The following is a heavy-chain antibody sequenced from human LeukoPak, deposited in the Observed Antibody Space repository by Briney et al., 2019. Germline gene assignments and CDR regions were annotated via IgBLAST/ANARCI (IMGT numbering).Heavy chain of an antibody. J-gene: IGHJ4*02. D-gene: IGHD2-2*01. CDR3: ARDLGHDQTFDY. CDR1: GYTFTSYD. Sequence: ASVKVSCKASGYTFTSYDINWVRQAARQRLEWMGVINPSGGSASYAQKYQGRVTVTRETSTSTVYMEVSSLRSDDTAVYYCARDLGHDQTFDYWGQGTLVTVSS. V-gene: IGHV1-46*01. CDR2: INPSGGSA.